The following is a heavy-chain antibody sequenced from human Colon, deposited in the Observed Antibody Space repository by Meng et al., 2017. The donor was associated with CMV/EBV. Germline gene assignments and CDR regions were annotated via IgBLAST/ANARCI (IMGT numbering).Heavy chain of an antibody. D-gene: IGHD6-25*01. CDR2: INPNSGNT. Sequence: ASVKVSCKASGYTLTGYYVHWVRQAPGQGLEWMGWINPNSGNTYYAQKLQGRVTMTRDTSINTAYMELSSLKSDDTAVYYCARASQSQRLHDYWGQGTLVTVSS. V-gene: IGHV1-2*02. CDR3: ARASQSQRLHDY. CDR1: GYTLTGYY. J-gene: IGHJ4*02.